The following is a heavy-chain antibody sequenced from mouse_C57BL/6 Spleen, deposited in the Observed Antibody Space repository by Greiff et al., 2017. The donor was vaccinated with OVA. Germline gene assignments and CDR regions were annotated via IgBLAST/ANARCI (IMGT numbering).Heavy chain of an antibody. J-gene: IGHJ4*01. CDR3: AREDSSGSYAMDY. Sequence: VQLQQPGAELVKPGASVKLSCKASGYTFTSYWMHWVKQRPGQGLEWIGMIHPNSGSTNYNEKFKSKDTLTVDKSSSTAYMQLSSLTSEESAVYYCAREDSSGSYAMDYWGQGTSVTVSS. D-gene: IGHD3-2*02. CDR1: GYTFTSYW. CDR2: IHPNSGST. V-gene: IGHV1-64*01.